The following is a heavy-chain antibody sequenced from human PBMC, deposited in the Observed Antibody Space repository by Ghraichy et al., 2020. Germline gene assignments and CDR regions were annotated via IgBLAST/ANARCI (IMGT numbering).Heavy chain of an antibody. CDR3: ARRGRYGDYYFDY. D-gene: IGHD4-17*01. CDR1: GGSISSSSYY. Sequence: SQTLSLTCTVSGGSISSSSYYWGWILQPPGKGLEWIGSIYYSGSTYYNPSLKSRVTISVDTSKNQFSLKLSSVTAADTAVYYCARRGRYGDYYFDYWGQGTLGTVSS. V-gene: IGHV4-39*01. CDR2: IYYSGST. J-gene: IGHJ4*02.